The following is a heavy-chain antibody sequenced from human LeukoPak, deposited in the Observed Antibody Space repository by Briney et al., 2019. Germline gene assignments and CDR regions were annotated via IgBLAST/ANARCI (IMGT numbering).Heavy chain of an antibody. CDR3: ARDFFGVVFPPPYYYMDV. CDR2: IIPIFGTA. J-gene: IGHJ6*03. Sequence: ASVKVSCKASGGTFSSYAISWVRQAPGQGLEWMGGIIPIFGTANYAQKFQGRVTITADESTSTAYMELSSLRSEDTAVYYCARDFFGVVFPPPYYYMDVWGKGTTVTVSS. CDR1: GGTFSSYA. V-gene: IGHV1-69*13. D-gene: IGHD3-3*01.